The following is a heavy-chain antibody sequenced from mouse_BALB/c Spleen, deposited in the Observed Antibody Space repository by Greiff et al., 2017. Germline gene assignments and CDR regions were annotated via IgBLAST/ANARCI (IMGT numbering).Heavy chain of an antibody. CDR1: GFTFTDYY. J-gene: IGHJ3*01. D-gene: IGHD2-12*01. Sequence: EVQLVESGGGLVQPGGSLRLSCATSGFTFTDYYMSWVRQPPGKALEWLGFIRNKANGYTTEYSASVKGRFTISRDNSQSILYLQIITLRAEDTATYYCAKASIVTRGIAYWGQGTLVTVSA. V-gene: IGHV7-3*02. CDR3: AKASIVTRGIAY. CDR2: IRNKANGYTT.